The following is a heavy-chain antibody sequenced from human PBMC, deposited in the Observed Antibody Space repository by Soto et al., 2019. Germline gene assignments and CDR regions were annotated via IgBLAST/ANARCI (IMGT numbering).Heavy chain of an antibody. V-gene: IGHV1-69*04. CDR3: ARDSATYYYDSSGYSAFDI. CDR2: IIPILGIA. D-gene: IGHD3-22*01. CDR1: GGTFSSYT. Sequence: GASVKVSCKASGGTFSSYTISWVRQAPEQGLEWMGRIIPILGIANYAQKFQGRVTITADKSTSTAYMELSSLRSEDTAVYYCARDSATYYYDSSGYSAFDIWGQGTMVTVSS. J-gene: IGHJ3*02.